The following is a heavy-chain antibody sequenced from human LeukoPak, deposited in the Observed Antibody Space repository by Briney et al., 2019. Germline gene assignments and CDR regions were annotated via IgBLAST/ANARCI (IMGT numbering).Heavy chain of an antibody. D-gene: IGHD4-17*01. CDR3: ARDFSYGDYLSVS. V-gene: IGHV3-53*01. Sequence: GGSLRLSCAASGFTDSSNYMSWVRQAPGKGLEWVSVIYSGGSTYYADSVKGRFTISRDNSKNTLYLQMNSLRAEDTAVYYCARDFSYGDYLSVSWGQGTLVTVSS. CDR2: IYSGGST. J-gene: IGHJ4*02. CDR1: GFTDSSNY.